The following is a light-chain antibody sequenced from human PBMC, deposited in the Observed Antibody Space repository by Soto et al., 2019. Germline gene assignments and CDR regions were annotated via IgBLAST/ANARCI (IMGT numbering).Light chain of an antibody. Sequence: QSVLTQPASVSGSPGQSITISCTGTSSDVGSYNFVSWYQQHPGKAPTVMIYEGSKRPSGVSNRFSDSKSGNTASLTISGLQAEDEADYYCCSYAGSSTWVFGTGTKLTVL. CDR3: CSYAGSSTWV. J-gene: IGLJ1*01. V-gene: IGLV2-23*01. CDR1: SSDVGSYNF. CDR2: EGS.